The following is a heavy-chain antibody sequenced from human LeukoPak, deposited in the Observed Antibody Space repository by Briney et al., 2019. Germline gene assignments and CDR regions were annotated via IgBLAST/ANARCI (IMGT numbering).Heavy chain of an antibody. Sequence: PGGSLRLSCAASGFILRNYWMHWVRQPPGKGLVWVSHINGDVSNTGYADSVKGRFTISRDNAKNTLYLQINSLRAEDTAVYYCARGNYPSSFDSWGQGTLVTVSS. V-gene: IGHV3-74*01. J-gene: IGHJ4*02. CDR3: ARGNYPSSFDS. CDR1: GFILRNYW. CDR2: INGDVSNT. D-gene: IGHD5-24*01.